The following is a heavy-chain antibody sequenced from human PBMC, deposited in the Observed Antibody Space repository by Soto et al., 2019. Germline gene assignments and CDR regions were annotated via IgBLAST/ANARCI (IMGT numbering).Heavy chain of an antibody. CDR1: GFTFTNYA. CDR3: AKGPTYYFDTTAQFDP. J-gene: IGHJ5*02. Sequence: LRLSCAASGFTFTNYAMSWVRQAPGKGLEWVSAISGSGGSTYYADSVKGRFTISRDNSKNTLYLQVNSLSAEDTAVFFCAKGPTYYFDTTAQFDPWGQGTQVTVSS. D-gene: IGHD3-22*01. V-gene: IGHV3-23*01. CDR2: ISGSGGST.